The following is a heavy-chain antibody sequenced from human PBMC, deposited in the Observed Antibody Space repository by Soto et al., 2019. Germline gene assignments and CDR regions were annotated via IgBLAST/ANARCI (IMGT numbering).Heavy chain of an antibody. V-gene: IGHV3-53*01. Sequence: GGALRLACAASGFTGSSDYMSWVRQAPGKGLEWVSVIYSGGSTYYADSVKGRFTISRDNSKNTLYLQMNSLRREDTAVYYFATAYYYDRSGYYGPDAFDIRGQGT. CDR2: IYSGGST. CDR3: ATAYYYDRSGYYGPDAFDI. D-gene: IGHD3-22*01. CDR1: GFTGSSDY. J-gene: IGHJ3*02.